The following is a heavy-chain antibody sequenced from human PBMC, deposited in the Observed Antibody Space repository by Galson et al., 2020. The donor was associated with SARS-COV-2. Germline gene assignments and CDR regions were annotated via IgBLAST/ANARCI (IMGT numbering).Heavy chain of an antibody. Sequence: TGGSLRLSCAASGFTFSSYEMNWVRQAPGKGLEWVSYISSSGSTIYYADSVKGRFTISRDNAKHSLYLQMNSLRAEDTAVYYCARGAYCGGDCYFPHYGMDVWGQGTTVTVSS. V-gene: IGHV3-48*03. D-gene: IGHD2-21*02. CDR1: GFTFSSYE. J-gene: IGHJ6*02. CDR3: ARGAYCGGDCYFPHYGMDV. CDR2: ISSSGSTI.